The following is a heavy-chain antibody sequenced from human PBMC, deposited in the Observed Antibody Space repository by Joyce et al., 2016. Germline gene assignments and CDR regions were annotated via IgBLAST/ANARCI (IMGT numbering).Heavy chain of an antibody. CDR3: ARKRGGGMSAFDI. CDR1: GFTFSAYE. D-gene: IGHD3-16*01. J-gene: IGHJ3*02. V-gene: IGHV3-13*05. Sequence: EVQLVEAGGALVQPGGSLRLSCAASGFTFSAYEIHWVRQTTGKGLEWVSAIGTAGGPYYAGSVKGRFTMSRENAKSSLFLQMNSLRAEDTAVYYCARKRGGGMSAFDIWGQGTMVTVSS. CDR2: IGTAGGP.